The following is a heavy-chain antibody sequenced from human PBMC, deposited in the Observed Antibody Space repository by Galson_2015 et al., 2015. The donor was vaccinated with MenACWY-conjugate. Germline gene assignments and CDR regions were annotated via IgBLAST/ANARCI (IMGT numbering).Heavy chain of an antibody. Sequence: ETLSLTCTVSGGSISSSSYYWGWIRQPPGKGLEWIGYIYYSGSTNYNPSLKSRVTISVDTSRNQFSLKLSSVTAADTAVYYCARDRGYSRSWPNWYFDLWGRGTLVTVSS. CDR1: GGSISSSSYY. CDR2: IYYSGST. CDR3: ARDRGYSRSWPNWYFDL. D-gene: IGHD6-13*01. V-gene: IGHV4-61*01. J-gene: IGHJ2*01.